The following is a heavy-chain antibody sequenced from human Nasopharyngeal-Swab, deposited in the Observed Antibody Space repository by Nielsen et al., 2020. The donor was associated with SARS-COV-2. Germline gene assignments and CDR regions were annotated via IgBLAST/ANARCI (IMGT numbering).Heavy chain of an antibody. J-gene: IGHJ4*01. V-gene: IGHV4-34*01. Sequence: VHDAPFSGYHWSWTRQPPGKGLEWIGEINHSGSTNYNPSLKSRVTISVDTSKNQFSLKLSSVTAADTAVYYCARGGMDTGYYFDYWGQGTLVTVSS. CDR3: ARGGMDTGYYFDY. D-gene: IGHD5-18*01. CDR1: DAPFSGYH. CDR2: INHSGST.